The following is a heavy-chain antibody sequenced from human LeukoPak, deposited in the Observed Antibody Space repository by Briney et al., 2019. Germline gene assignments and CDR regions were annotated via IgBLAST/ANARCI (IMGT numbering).Heavy chain of an antibody. V-gene: IGHV3-74*01. CDR1: AFTFSTYW. Sequence: GGSLRLSCAASAFTFSTYWMHWVRQAPGEGLVWVSRISGDGSTTNYADSVKGRFTISRDNAKNTLYLQMNSLRAEDTAVYYCTRRVDTTRWYDPWGQGTLVTVSS. D-gene: IGHD2-15*01. J-gene: IGHJ5*02. CDR3: TRRVDTTRWYDP. CDR2: ISGDGSTT.